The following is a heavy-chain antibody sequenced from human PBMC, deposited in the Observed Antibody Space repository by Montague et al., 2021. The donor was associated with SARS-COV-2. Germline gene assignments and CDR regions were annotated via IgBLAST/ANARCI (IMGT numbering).Heavy chain of an antibody. CDR3: ARDTMTADAFDI. Sequence: SETLSLTCTVSGASVGSSYWGWIRQSPGKGLEWIGDFNSVGSTAYSPSLKCRATISRDTSKNQFSLKVRSVTAADTAVYYCARDTMTADAFDIWGQGTMVTVSS. CDR1: GASVGSSY. CDR2: FNSVGST. J-gene: IGHJ3*02. D-gene: IGHD5-18*01. V-gene: IGHV4-59*02.